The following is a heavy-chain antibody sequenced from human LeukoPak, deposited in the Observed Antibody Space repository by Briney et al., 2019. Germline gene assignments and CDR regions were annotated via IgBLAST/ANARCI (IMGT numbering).Heavy chain of an antibody. CDR1: RDTASMNSPC. V-gene: IGHV6-1*01. D-gene: IGHD3-3*01. Sequence: QPLSLSPAISRDTASMNSPCSGCVRLPATSWRGWLGLTYYMSQWSNDYAVSVKGRITINPDTSNNQFSLQLNSVTPEDTAVYYCAREPYYDFWSGYLNYWGQGTLVTVSS. CDR2: TYYMSQWSN. CDR3: AREPYYDFWSGYLNY. J-gene: IGHJ4*02.